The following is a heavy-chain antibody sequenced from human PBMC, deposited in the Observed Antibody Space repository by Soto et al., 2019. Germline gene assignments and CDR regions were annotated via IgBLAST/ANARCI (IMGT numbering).Heavy chain of an antibody. D-gene: IGHD3-22*01. CDR3: ARSLRRVSPSGPTDSSGYYYFGY. Sequence: QVQLQQWGAGLLKPSETLSLTCAVYGGSFSGYYWSWIRQPPGKGLEWIGEINHSGSTNYNPSLKSRVTISVDTSKNQFSLKLSSVTAADTAVYYCARSLRRVSPSGPTDSSGYYYFGYWGQGTLVTVSS. J-gene: IGHJ4*02. CDR2: INHSGST. CDR1: GGSFSGYY. V-gene: IGHV4-34*01.